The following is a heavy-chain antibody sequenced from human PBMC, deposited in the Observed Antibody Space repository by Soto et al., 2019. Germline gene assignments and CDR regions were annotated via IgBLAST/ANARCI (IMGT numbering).Heavy chain of an antibody. J-gene: IGHJ4*02. Sequence: SETLSLTCTASGGSISSGGYSWSWIRQPPGKGLEWIGYIYHSGSTYYNPSLKSRVTISVDTSKSQFSLKLSSVTAADTAVYYCARGGGVYYFYYWGQGTLVTVSS. D-gene: IGHD2-8*02. CDR3: ARGGGVYYFYY. V-gene: IGHV4-30-2*01. CDR2: IYHSGST. CDR1: GGSISSGGYS.